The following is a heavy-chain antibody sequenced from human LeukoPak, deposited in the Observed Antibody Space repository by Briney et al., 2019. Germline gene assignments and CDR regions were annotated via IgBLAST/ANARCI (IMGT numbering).Heavy chain of an antibody. CDR1: GFTFDDYA. V-gene: IGHV3-9*01. Sequence: PGGSLRLSCAASGFTFDDYAMHWVRQAPGKGLEWVSGISWNSGSIGYADSVKGRFTISRDNAKNSLYLQMNSLRAEDTALYYCAKDISGSYYGVGMDYWGQGTLVTVSS. CDR2: ISWNSGSI. D-gene: IGHD1-26*01. CDR3: AKDISGSYYGVGMDY. J-gene: IGHJ4*02.